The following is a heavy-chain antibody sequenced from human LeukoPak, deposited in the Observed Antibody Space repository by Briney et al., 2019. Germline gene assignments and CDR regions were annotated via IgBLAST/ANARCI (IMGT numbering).Heavy chain of an antibody. CDR1: GGSISSYY. V-gene: IGHV4-59*08. CDR2: IYYSGST. D-gene: IGHD1-26*01. J-gene: IGHJ4*02. CDR3: ARHCYSGSYWEGFDY. Sequence: SETLSLTCTVSGGSISSYYWSWIRQPPGKGLEWIGYIYYSGSTNYNPSLKSRVTISVDTSKNQFSLKLSSVTAADTAVYYCARHCYSGSYWEGFDYWGQGTLVTVSS.